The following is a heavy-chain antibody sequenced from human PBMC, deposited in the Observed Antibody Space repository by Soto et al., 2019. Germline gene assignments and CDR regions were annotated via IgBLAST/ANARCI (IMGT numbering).Heavy chain of an antibody. CDR1: GFTFSNYA. J-gene: IGHJ2*01. D-gene: IGHD1-1*01. CDR2: ISGSGGST. CDR3: ANPQNRVGRVLVWDFDL. V-gene: IGHV3-23*01. Sequence: EVQLLESGGGLAQPGGSLRLSCAASGFTFSNYAMNWVRQAPGKGLEWVSVISGSGGSTYYADSVKGRFIISRDNSKNTLYLQMNSLRAEDTAVYYCANPQNRVGRVLVWDFDLWGRGTLVTVSS.